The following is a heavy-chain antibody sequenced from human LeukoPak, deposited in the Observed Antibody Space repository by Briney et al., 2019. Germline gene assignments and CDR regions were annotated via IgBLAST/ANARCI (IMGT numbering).Heavy chain of an antibody. Sequence: SETLSLTCSVCGGSISSSSSYWGWIRQPTGKGLKWIGSIYYSGSAYYNPSLKSRVTISVDTSKNQFSLKVNSVTAADTALYYCARPDGSGWYYFDYWGQGILVTVSS. V-gene: IGHV4-39*01. J-gene: IGHJ4*02. CDR2: IYYSGSA. CDR1: GGSISSSSSY. D-gene: IGHD6-19*01. CDR3: ARPDGSGWYYFDY.